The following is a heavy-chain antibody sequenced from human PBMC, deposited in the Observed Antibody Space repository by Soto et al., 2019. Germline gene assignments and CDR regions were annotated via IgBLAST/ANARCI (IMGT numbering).Heavy chain of an antibody. CDR3: ARDHGDYVNPTWFDP. J-gene: IGHJ5*02. V-gene: IGHV4-59*01. D-gene: IGHD4-17*01. CDR1: GGSISSYY. CDR2: IYYSGST. Sequence: SETLSLTCSVSGGSISSYYWSWIRQPPGKGLEWIGYIYYSGSTNYNPSLKSRVTISVDTSKNQFSLKLSSVTAADTAVYYCARDHGDYVNPTWFDPWGQGTLVTVSS.